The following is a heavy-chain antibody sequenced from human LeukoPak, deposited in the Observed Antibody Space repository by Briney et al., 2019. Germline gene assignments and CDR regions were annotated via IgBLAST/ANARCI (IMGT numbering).Heavy chain of an antibody. J-gene: IGHJ4*02. CDR2: IKQDGSEK. D-gene: IGHD6-13*01. Sequence: GGSLRLSCTASGFIFGDHAMSWVRQAPGKGLEWVANIKQDGSEKYYVDSLKGRFTISRDNAKNSLYLQMNSLRAEDTAVYYCAKAGSSWYEYWGQGTLVTVSS. CDR3: AKAGSSWYEY. CDR1: GFIFGDHA. V-gene: IGHV3-7*01.